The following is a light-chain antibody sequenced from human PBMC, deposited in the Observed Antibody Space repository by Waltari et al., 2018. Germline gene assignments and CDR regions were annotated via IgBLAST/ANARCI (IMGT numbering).Light chain of an antibody. V-gene: IGLV2-14*01. J-gene: IGLJ1*01. CDR2: EVS. Sequence: QSALTQPASVSGSPGQSITISCPGTSRDVGGYNYVSWYQQHPGKAPKPKIYEVSNRPSGVSNRFSGSKSGNTASLTISGLQAEDEADYYCSSYTSSSTFYVFGTGTKVTVL. CDR3: SSYTSSSTFYV. CDR1: SRDVGGYNY.